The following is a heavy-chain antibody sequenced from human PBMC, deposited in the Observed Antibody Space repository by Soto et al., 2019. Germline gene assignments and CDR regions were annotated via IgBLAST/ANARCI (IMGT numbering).Heavy chain of an antibody. Sequence: GGSLRLSCAASGFTVSNNYMSWVRQAPGKGLEWVSVIYSGGSTYYTDSVKGRFTISRDNSKNTLYLQMSSLRAEDTAVYYCARGSAPRYSGYDDAFDIWGQGTMVTVSS. CDR3: ARGSAPRYSGYDDAFDI. CDR1: GFTVSNNY. D-gene: IGHD5-12*01. V-gene: IGHV3-66*01. J-gene: IGHJ3*02. CDR2: IYSGGST.